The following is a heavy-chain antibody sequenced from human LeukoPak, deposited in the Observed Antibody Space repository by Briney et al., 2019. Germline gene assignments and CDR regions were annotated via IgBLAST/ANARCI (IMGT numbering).Heavy chain of an antibody. CDR2: VDHTGGT. CDR1: GYSITMYY. CDR3: ARGRVSSSTWYSTYYYFFYMDF. D-gene: IGHD4-11*01. Sequence: SETLSLTCTVSGYSITMYYWTWIRQPPGKGLEWIGYVDHTGGTRFNPSLHGRVSISRDTSKDFFSLRLRSVTAADTAVYFCARGRVSSSTWYSTYYYFFYMDFWGKGTTVTVSS. V-gene: IGHV4-59*01. J-gene: IGHJ6*03.